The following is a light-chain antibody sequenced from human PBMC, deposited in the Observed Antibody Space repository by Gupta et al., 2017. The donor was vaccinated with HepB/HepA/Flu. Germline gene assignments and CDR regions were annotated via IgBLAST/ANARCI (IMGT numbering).Light chain of an antibody. Sequence: EIVLTQSPGTLSLSPGERATLSCRASQSVSSSYLAWYQQKPGQAPRLLIYGASSRATGIPDTFSGSGSGTDFTLTISSLEPEDFAVYYCQQDCSSLLTFGRGTKVEIK. J-gene: IGKJ4*01. CDR3: QQDCSSLLT. CDR2: GAS. V-gene: IGKV3-20*01. CDR1: QSVSSSY.